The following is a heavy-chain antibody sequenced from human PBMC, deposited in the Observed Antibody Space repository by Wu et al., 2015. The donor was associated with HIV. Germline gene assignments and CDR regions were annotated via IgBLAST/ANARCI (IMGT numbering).Heavy chain of an antibody. V-gene: IGHV1-69*05. D-gene: IGHD3-22*01. CDR3: ARGLPYYYDSSGYHA. CDR1: GATFTSYA. Sequence: QVQLLQSGAEVKNPGSSVRVSCKASGATFTSYALSWVRQAPGQGLEWMGGIIPIFGTTNYAQKFQGRVTITTDESTSTAYMELSSLRSEDTAVYYCARGLPYYYDSSGYHAWGQGTLVTVSS. CDR2: IIPIFGTT. J-gene: IGHJ4*02.